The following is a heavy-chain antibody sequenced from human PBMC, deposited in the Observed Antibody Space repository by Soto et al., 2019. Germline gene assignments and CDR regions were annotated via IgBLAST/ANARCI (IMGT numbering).Heavy chain of an antibody. CDR2: IYYSGST. V-gene: IGHV4-31*03. J-gene: IGHJ5*02. CDR3: ARAQNIVVVVAATLFDP. Sequence: QVQLQESGPGLVKPSQTLSLTCTVSGGSISSGGYYWSWIRQHPGKGLEWIGYIYYSGSTYYNPSLKSRVTISVDTSKNQFSLKLSSVTAADTAVYYCARAQNIVVVVAATLFDPCGQGTLVTVSS. CDR1: GGSISSGGYY. D-gene: IGHD2-15*01.